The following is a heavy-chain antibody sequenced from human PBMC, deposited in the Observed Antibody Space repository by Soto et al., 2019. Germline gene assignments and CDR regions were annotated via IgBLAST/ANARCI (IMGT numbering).Heavy chain of an antibody. CDR2: ISVSGGTT. V-gene: IGHV3-23*01. Sequence: GGSLRLSCVASGFTFNNYALTWVRQVPGKGLEWVSTISVSGGTTSYADSVRGRFTISRDNSKNTLYLQMNSLRAEDSAVYYCAKGLDLWFGYLLRHPNFDSWGQGALVTVSS. CDR3: AKGLDLWFGYLLRHPNFDS. CDR1: GFTFNNYA. D-gene: IGHD3-10*01. J-gene: IGHJ4*02.